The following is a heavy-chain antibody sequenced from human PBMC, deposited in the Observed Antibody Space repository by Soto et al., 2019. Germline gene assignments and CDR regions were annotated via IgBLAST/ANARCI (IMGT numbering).Heavy chain of an antibody. J-gene: IGHJ4*02. CDR3: ARGTGRFDY. CDR2: TYYRSKWYN. CDR1: GDSVSSNSAA. D-gene: IGHD3-10*01. V-gene: IGHV6-1*01. Sequence: QVQLQQSGPGLVKPSQTLSLTCAISGDSVSSNSAAWNWIRQSPSRGLEGLGMTYYRSKWYNDYAVSVKSRTTINPDSSQNQFSLQLNSVTREDTAVYYCARGTGRFDYWGQGTLVTVSS.